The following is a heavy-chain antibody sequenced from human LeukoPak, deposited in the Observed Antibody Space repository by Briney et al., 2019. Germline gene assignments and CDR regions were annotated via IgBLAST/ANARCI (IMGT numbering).Heavy chain of an antibody. CDR1: GFTFSNYW. CDR2: IKQDRREK. V-gene: IGHV3-7*03. CDR3: AKAGAVVVVAAKYFDY. D-gene: IGHD2-15*01. Sequence: GGSLRLSCAASGFTFSNYWMSWVRQAPGKGLEWVANIKQDRREKYYVDSVKGRFTISRDNAKNSLYLQMNSLRAEDTAVYYCAKAGAVVVVAAKYFDYWGQGTLVTVSS. J-gene: IGHJ4*02.